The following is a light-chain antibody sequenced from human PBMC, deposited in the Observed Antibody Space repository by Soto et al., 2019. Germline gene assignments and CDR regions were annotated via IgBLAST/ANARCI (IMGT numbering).Light chain of an antibody. CDR3: QQYHTYGT. J-gene: IGKJ1*01. Sequence: DIQMTQSPSTLSASVGDRVTITCRASQSTITWLAWYQQKPGKAPELLIYDASTLKSGVPSRFSGSGSGTEFTLTISSLQPDDFATYYCQQYHTYGTFGRGTKVEIK. CDR2: DAS. V-gene: IGKV1-5*01. CDR1: QSTITW.